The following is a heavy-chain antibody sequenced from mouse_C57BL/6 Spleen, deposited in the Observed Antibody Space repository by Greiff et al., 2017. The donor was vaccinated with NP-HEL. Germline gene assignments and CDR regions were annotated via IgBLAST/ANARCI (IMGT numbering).Heavy chain of an antibody. Sequence: QVQLKQSGAELARPGASVKLSCKASGYTFTSYGISWVKQRTGQGLEWIGEIYPRSGNTYYNEKFKGKATLTADKSSSTAYMELRSLTSEDSAVYFCARAAQATLYYYAMDYWGQGTSVTVSS. CDR1: GYTFTSYG. D-gene: IGHD3-2*02. CDR2: IYPRSGNT. CDR3: ARAAQATLYYYAMDY. V-gene: IGHV1-81*01. J-gene: IGHJ4*01.